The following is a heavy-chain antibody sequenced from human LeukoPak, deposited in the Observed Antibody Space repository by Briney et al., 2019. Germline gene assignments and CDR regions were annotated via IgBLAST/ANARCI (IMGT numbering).Heavy chain of an antibody. J-gene: IGHJ4*02. V-gene: IGHV3-11*01. CDR2: ISSSGDTI. Sequence: GGSLRLSCAASGFTLSDYYMNWIRQAPGKGLEWVSYISSSGDTIYYADSVKGRFTISRDNAKNSLYLQMNSLRAEDTAVYYCTRDPDDWGQGTLVTVSS. CDR3: TRDPDD. CDR1: GFTLSDYY.